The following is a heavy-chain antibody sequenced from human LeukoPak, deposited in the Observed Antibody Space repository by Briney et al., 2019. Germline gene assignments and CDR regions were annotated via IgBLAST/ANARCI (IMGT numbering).Heavy chain of an antibody. Sequence: GGSLRLSCAASGFTFSSYAMSWVRQAPGKGLEWVSAISGSGGSTYYADSVKGRFTISRDNSKNTLYLQMNSLRAEDTAVYYCANSNWGLPYYFDYWGQGTLVTVSS. CDR2: ISGSGGST. CDR1: GFTFSSYA. J-gene: IGHJ4*02. V-gene: IGHV3-23*01. D-gene: IGHD7-27*01. CDR3: ANSNWGLPYYFDY.